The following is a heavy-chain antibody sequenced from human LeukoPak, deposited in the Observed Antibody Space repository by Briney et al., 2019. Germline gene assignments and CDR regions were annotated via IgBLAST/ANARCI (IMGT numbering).Heavy chain of an antibody. CDR1: GFTLSGYA. D-gene: IGHD3-22*01. Sequence: GGSLRLSCAASGFTLSGYAMSWVRQAPGKGLEWVSAISGSGGSTYYADSVKGRFTISRDNSKNTLYLQMNSLRAEDTAVYYCASGYKPLAKGAFDIWGQGTMVTVSS. CDR2: ISGSGGST. V-gene: IGHV3-23*01. J-gene: IGHJ3*02. CDR3: ASGYKPLAKGAFDI.